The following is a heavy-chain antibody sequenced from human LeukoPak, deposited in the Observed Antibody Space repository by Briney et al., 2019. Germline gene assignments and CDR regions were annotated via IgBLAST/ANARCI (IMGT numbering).Heavy chain of an antibody. Sequence: SVKVSCKASGYTFTGYYMHWVRQAPGQGLEWMGGIIPIFGTANYAQKFQGRVTITADESTSTAYMELSSLRSEDTAVYYCARKEEYCSGGSCYFYYYGMDVWGQGTTVTVSS. D-gene: IGHD2-15*01. J-gene: IGHJ6*02. CDR2: IIPIFGTA. V-gene: IGHV1-69*13. CDR3: ARKEEYCSGGSCYFYYYGMDV. CDR1: GYTFTGYY.